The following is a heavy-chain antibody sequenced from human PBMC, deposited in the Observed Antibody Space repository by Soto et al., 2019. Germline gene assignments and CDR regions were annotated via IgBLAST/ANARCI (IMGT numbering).Heavy chain of an antibody. V-gene: IGHV1-8*01. CDR1: GYTFTSYD. Sequence: ASVKVSCKASGYTFTSYDINWVRQATGQGLEWMGWMNPNSGNTGYAKKFQGRITMTSNTSISTAYMELSSLRSEDTAVYYCARGVSVSYYDFWSGYDPSPGWGQGTLVTVSS. CDR3: ARGVSVSYYDFWSGYDPSPG. D-gene: IGHD3-3*01. CDR2: MNPNSGNT. J-gene: IGHJ4*02.